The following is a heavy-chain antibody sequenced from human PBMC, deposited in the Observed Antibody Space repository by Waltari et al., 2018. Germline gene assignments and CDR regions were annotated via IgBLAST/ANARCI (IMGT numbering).Heavy chain of an antibody. CDR3: AKDGMPYL. J-gene: IGHJ5*02. Sequence: QVQLAQSGGGMVQPGRSLRLSRSASGFTFSNYAMHWVRHAAGKGLEWVAGILYDGSNKYYADSVKGRLTISRDNSKNTLYLQMNSLRAEDTAVYYCAKDGMPYLWGQGTLVTVSS. D-gene: IGHD2-2*01. CDR2: ILYDGSNK. CDR1: GFTFSNYA. V-gene: IGHV3-30*18.